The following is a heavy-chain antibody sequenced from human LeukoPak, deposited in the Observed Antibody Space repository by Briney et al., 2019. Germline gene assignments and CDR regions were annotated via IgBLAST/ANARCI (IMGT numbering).Heavy chain of an antibody. V-gene: IGHV1-69*13. CDR3: ARLGGSYEDY. CDR1: GYTFTSYG. D-gene: IGHD1-26*01. CDR2: IIPIFGTA. Sequence: ASVKVSCKASGYTFTSYGISWVRQAPGQGLEWMGGIIPIFGTANYAQKFQGRVTITADESTSTAYMELSSLRSEDTAVYYCARLGGSYEDYWGQGTLVTVSS. J-gene: IGHJ4*02.